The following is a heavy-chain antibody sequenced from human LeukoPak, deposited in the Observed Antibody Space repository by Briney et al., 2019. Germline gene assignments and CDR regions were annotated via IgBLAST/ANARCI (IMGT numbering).Heavy chain of an antibody. CDR3: AKGYSSSTSCYEGHFDY. CDR2: ISGSGGST. D-gene: IGHD2-2*01. J-gene: IGHJ4*02. Sequence: GGSLRLSCAASGFTFSSYAMSWVRQAPGKGLEWVSAISGSGGSTYYADSVKGRFTISRDNSKNTLYLQMNSLRAEDTAVYYCAKGYSSSTSCYEGHFDYWGQGTLVTVSS. V-gene: IGHV3-23*01. CDR1: GFTFSSYA.